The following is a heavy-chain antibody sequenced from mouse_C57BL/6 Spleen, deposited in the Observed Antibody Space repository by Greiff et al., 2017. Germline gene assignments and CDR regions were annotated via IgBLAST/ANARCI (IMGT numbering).Heavy chain of an antibody. CDR3: ASPHYDGYYFDY. J-gene: IGHJ2*01. CDR2: IYPGSGST. V-gene: IGHV1-55*01. Sequence: VQLQQSGAELVKPGASVKMSCKASGYTFTSYWITWVKQRPGQGLEWIGDIYPGSGSTNYNEKFKSKATLTVDTSTSTTYMQLGSLPSEDSAVYDCASPHYDGYYFDYWGQGTTLTVSA. CDR1: GYTFTSYW. D-gene: IGHD1-2*01.